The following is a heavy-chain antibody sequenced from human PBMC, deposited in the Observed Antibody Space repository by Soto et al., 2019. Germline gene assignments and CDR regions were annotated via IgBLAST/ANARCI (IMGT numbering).Heavy chain of an antibody. CDR3: ATDPYDFWSASYFAY. Sequence: EVQLLESGGGLVQPGGSPRLSCVASGFTFSSYAMSWVRQAPGKGLEWVATISGSGQSTNHADSVKGRFDISRDNAKNTLHLEMNSLRAEDTAVYYCATDPYDFWSASYFAYWGQGTLVTVSS. CDR1: GFTFSSYA. V-gene: IGHV3-23*01. D-gene: IGHD3-3*01. J-gene: IGHJ4*02. CDR2: ISGSGQST.